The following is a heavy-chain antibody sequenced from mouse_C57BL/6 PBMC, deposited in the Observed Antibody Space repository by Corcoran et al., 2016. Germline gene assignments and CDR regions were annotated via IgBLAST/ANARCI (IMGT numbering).Heavy chain of an antibody. Sequence: QIQLVQSGPELKKPGETVKISCKASGYTFTTHGMSWVKQAPGKGLKWMGWINTYSGVPTYADDFKGRFAFSLETSASTAYLQINNLKNEDTATYFCARENYGNYSYAMDYWGQGTSVTVSS. CDR1: GYTFTTHG. CDR3: ARENYGNYSYAMDY. D-gene: IGHD2-1*01. CDR2: INTYSGVP. J-gene: IGHJ4*01. V-gene: IGHV9-3*01.